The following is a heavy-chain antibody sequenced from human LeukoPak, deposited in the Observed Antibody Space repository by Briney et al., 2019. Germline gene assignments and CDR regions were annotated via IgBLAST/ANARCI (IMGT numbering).Heavy chain of an antibody. CDR3: ARGAYPYYFVY. Sequence: ASVKVSCKASGYTFTTYYLHWVRQAPGQGLEWMGRVNPAGGSTTYAQQFLGRVTMTRETSTTTVYMEVSSLKSEDTAVYYCARGAYPYYFVYWGQGTLVTVSS. V-gene: IGHV1-46*01. CDR2: VNPAGGST. CDR1: GYTFTTYY. J-gene: IGHJ4*02.